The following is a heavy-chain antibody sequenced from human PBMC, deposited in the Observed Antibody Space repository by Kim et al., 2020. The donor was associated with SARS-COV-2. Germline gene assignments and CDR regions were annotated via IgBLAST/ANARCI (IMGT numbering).Heavy chain of an antibody. J-gene: IGHJ6*03. Sequence: KGRFTISRDNSKNSLYLQMNSLRTEDTALYYCAKDGVAARQNYYYYYMDVWGKGTTVTVSS. D-gene: IGHD6-6*01. CDR3: AKDGVAARQNYYYYYMDV. V-gene: IGHV3-43*01.